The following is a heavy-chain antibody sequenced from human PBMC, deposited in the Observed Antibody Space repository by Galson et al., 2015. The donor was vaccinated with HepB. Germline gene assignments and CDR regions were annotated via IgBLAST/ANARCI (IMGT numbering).Heavy chain of an antibody. CDR3: ARAPGREESGYDTDAFDL. Sequence: CAISGDSVSSNSAAWNWIRQSPSRGLEWLGRTYYRSKWYKDYAISVKSRISINPDTSKNQLSLPLKSVTPEDTAVYFCARAPGREESGYDTDAFDLWGQGTMVTVSS. V-gene: IGHV6-1*01. D-gene: IGHD5-12*01. CDR1: GDSVSSNSAA. J-gene: IGHJ3*01. CDR2: TYYRSKWYK.